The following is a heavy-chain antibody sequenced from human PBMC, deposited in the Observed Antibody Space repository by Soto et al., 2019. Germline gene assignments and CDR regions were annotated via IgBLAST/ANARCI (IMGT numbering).Heavy chain of an antibody. CDR1: GASLNSDY. D-gene: IGHD5-12*01. CDR2: IYHMGGT. Sequence: QVQLQESGPGLVKPSETLSLTCTVSGASLNSDYWSWIRQSPGKGLEWIGYIYHMGGTDYNPSLKSRVTISIDKSKNQFSLNLRSVTAADTAVYFCARFTYKSGFNWFDPWVQGTQVTVSS. J-gene: IGHJ5*02. CDR3: ARFTYKSGFNWFDP. V-gene: IGHV4-59*03.